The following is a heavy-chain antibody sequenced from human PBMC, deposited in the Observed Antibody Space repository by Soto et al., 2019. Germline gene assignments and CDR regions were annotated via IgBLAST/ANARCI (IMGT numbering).Heavy chain of an antibody. CDR2: ISYDGSNK. CDR3: ATRRQTGIAAAGTAFDI. D-gene: IGHD6-13*01. CDR1: GFTFSSYA. Sequence: GGSLRLSCAASGFTFSSYAMHWVRQAPGKGLEWVAVISYDGSNKYYADSVKGRFTISRDNSKNTLYLQMNSLRAEDTAVYYCATRRQTGIAAAGTAFDIWGQGTMVTVSS. J-gene: IGHJ3*02. V-gene: IGHV3-30*04.